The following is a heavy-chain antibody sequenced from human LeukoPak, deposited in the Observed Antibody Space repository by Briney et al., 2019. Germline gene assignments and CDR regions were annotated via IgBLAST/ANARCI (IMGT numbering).Heavy chain of an antibody. D-gene: IGHD3-3*01. CDR2: INPNSGGT. V-gene: IGHV1-2*06. CDR3: ARGRKAMYDFWSGYEGYMDV. J-gene: IGHJ6*03. Sequence: ASVKVSCKASGYTFTGYYMHWVRQAPGQGLEWMGRINPNSGGTNYAQKFQGRVTMTRDTSISTAYMELSRLRSDDTAVYYCARGRKAMYDFWSGYEGYMDVWGKGTTVTVSS. CDR1: GYTFTGYY.